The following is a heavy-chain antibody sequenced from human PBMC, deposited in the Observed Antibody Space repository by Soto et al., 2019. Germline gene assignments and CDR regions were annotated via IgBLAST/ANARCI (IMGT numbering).Heavy chain of an antibody. CDR1: GFTFSSYS. Sequence: EVQLVESGGGLVKPGGSLRLSCAASGFTFSSYSMNWVRQAPGKGLEWVSSISSSSSYIYYADSVKGRFTISRDNAKNSLYLKMNSRRAEDTAVYYCAKREYSGQKDYWGQGTLVTVSS. CDR2: ISSSSSYI. J-gene: IGHJ4*02. D-gene: IGHD5-12*01. V-gene: IGHV3-21*01. CDR3: AKREYSGQKDY.